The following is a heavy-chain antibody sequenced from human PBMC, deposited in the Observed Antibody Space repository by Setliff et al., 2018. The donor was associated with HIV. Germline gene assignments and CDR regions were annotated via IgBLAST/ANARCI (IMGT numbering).Heavy chain of an antibody. J-gene: IGHJ4*02. V-gene: IGHV3-64*02. Sequence: PGGSLRLSCAGSGFSFSSYVIHWVRLAPGRGLEDVSGIATNGGGTYYADSVKGRFTISRDNSENTVYLQMGSLRAEDMAVYYCVKGSLPSGYSYGFFDYWGQGTLVT. CDR1: GFSFSSYV. CDR2: IATNGGGT. CDR3: VKGSLPSGYSYGFFDY. D-gene: IGHD5-18*01.